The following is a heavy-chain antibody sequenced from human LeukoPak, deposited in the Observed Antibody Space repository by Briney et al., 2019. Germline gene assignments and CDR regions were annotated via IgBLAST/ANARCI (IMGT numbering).Heavy chain of an antibody. CDR1: GLLFSNYN. CDR3: ARAHSSSWPGWYDP. CDR2: ISSRGRYI. V-gene: IGHV3-21*01. J-gene: IGHJ5*02. D-gene: IGHD6-13*01. Sequence: GGSLRLSCAASGLLFSNYNMHWVRQAPGRGREWVSSISSRGRYIYYADSVKGRFTISRDNAKNSLFLEMNGLRGEDTAICYCARAHSSSWPGWYDPWGEGTLDSVSS.